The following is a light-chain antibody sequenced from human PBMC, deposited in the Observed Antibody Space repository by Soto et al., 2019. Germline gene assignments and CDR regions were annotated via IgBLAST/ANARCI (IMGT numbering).Light chain of an antibody. CDR1: QTITSY. CDR3: QQSYTTPRT. CDR2: SAS. Sequence: DIHLTQSPSSLSASIGDTVTITCRASQTITSYLGWYQQKPAKAPKLLIYSASNLQDGVPSRFSGSGSGTDFTLTIYSLQPEDFATYYCQQSYTTPRTFGQGTKVEVQ. J-gene: IGKJ1*01. V-gene: IGKV1-39*01.